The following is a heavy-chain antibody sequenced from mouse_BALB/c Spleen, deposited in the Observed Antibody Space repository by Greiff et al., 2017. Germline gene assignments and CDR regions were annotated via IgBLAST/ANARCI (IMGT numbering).Heavy chain of an antibody. CDR2: IDPENGNT. Sequence: EVQRVESGAELVRPGALVKLSCKASGFNIKDYYMHWVKQRPEQGLEWIGWIDPENGNTIYDPKFQGKASITADTSSNTAYLQLSSLTSEDTAVYYCAYYYGSSPWFAYWGQGTLVTVSA. J-gene: IGHJ3*01. CDR3: AYYYGSSPWFAY. D-gene: IGHD1-1*01. CDR1: GFNIKDYY. V-gene: IGHV14-1*02.